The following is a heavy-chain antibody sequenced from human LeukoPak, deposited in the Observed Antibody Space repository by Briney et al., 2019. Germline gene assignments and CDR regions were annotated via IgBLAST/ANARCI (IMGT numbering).Heavy chain of an antibody. D-gene: IGHD2-2*02. J-gene: IGHJ4*02. CDR1: GFTFSSYW. Sequence: GGSLRLSCAASGFTFSSYWMSWVRQAPGKGLEWVAHIKEDGSEKNYVDSVKGRFTISRDNAKNSLYLQMNSLRAEDTAVYYCAREIVIIPAAIPYQIDHWGQGTLVTVSS. CDR2: IKEDGSEK. V-gene: IGHV3-7*01. CDR3: AREIVIIPAAIPYQIDH.